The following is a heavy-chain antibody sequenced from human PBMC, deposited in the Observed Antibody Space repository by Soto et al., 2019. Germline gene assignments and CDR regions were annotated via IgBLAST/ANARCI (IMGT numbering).Heavy chain of an antibody. CDR2: ISYDGSNK. V-gene: IGHV3-30-3*01. CDR3: ARGSRGRSRVSCFFGMEV. D-gene: IGHD2-15*01. CDR1: GFTFSSYA. J-gene: IGHJ6*02. Sequence: QVQLVESGGGVVQPGRSLSLSCAGSGFTFSSYAMHWVRQAPGKGLEWVAVISYDGSNKYYADSVKGLFTISCGNSKHTLYLPTNSLGAEDMSVYDCARGSRGRSRVSCFFGMEVSGQPTTVTVSS.